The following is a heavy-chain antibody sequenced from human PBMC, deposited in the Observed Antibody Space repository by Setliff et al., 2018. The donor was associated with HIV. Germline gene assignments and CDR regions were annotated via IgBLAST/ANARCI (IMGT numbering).Heavy chain of an antibody. CDR2: FYYTGSD. Sequence: SETLSLTCNVSGTSMTSYYWTWIRQAPGKGLEWIGYFYYTGSDYYNPSLKSRVTISVDTSKTQCSLKLRSVTAADTAVYFCARGPIRYSSGVRWFLGVESWYSGIDYWGQGTRVTVSS. CDR1: GTSMTSYY. CDR3: ARGPIRYSSGVRWFLGVESWYSGIDY. D-gene: IGHD2-15*01. V-gene: IGHV4-59*12. J-gene: IGHJ4*02.